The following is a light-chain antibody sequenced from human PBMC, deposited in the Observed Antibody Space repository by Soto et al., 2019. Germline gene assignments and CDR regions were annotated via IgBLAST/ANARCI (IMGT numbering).Light chain of an antibody. CDR1: SSSIGSNY. CDR3: SSYSSTSTPYV. J-gene: IGLJ1*01. V-gene: IGLV2-14*01. CDR2: EVN. Sequence: QSVLTQPPSASGTPGQRVTISCSGSSSSIGSNYVYWYQQHPGKAPKLIIFEVNSRPSGVSNRFSGSKSGSAASLTISGLQAEDEADYYCSSYSSTSTPYVFGGGTKLTVL.